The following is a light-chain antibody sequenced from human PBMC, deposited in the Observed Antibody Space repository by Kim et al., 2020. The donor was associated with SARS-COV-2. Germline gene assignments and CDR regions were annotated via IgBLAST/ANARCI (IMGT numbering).Light chain of an antibody. J-gene: IGLJ3*02. V-gene: IGLV1-44*01. CDR3: AAWDDSLNGWV. Sequence: ELTQPPSVSGTPGQRVTISCSGSTSNVGGTTVNWFQQLPGTAPRVLIYTTDQRPSGVPDRFSGSKSGTSASLAISGLQSDDEADYYCAAWDDSLNGWVFGGGTQLTVL. CDR1: TSNVGGTT. CDR2: TTD.